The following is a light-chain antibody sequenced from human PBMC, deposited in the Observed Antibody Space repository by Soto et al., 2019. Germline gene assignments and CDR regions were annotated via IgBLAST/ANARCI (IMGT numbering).Light chain of an antibody. Sequence: AIRMTQSPSSLSASTGDRVTITCRPSQGISSYLAWYQQKPGKAPKLLIYAASTLQSGVPSRFSGSGSGTDFTLTISCLQSEDFATYYCQQYYSYPRITFGPGTKVDIK. CDR2: AAS. J-gene: IGKJ3*01. CDR3: QQYYSYPRIT. CDR1: QGISSY. V-gene: IGKV1-8*01.